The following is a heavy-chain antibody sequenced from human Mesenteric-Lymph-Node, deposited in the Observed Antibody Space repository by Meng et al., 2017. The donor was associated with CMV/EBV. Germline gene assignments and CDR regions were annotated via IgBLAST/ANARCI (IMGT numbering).Heavy chain of an antibody. D-gene: IGHD2-2*01. CDR2: IYYSGST. CDR3: ARGTEYQLLYYFDY. Sequence: SETLSLTCSVSSGSVNSYYWSWIRQPPGKGLEWIGYIYYSGSTNYNPSLKSRVTISVDTSKNQFPLQLTSVTAADTALYYCARGTEYQLLYYFDYWGQGTLVTVSS. V-gene: IGHV4-59*02. CDR1: SGSVNSYY. J-gene: IGHJ4*02.